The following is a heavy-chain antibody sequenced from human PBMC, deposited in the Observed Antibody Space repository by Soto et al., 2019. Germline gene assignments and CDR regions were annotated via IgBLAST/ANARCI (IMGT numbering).Heavy chain of an antibody. D-gene: IGHD3-22*01. CDR1: GGSISTYY. Sequence: SETLSLTCTVSGGSISTYYWSWIRQPAGKGLEWIGRFYTSGSANYNPSLKSRVTMSVDTSNNQFSLKLSSVTAADTAVYYCARGTPYYDSSGYSYYFDYWGQGALVTVSS. CDR2: FYTSGSA. J-gene: IGHJ4*02. CDR3: ARGTPYYDSSGYSYYFDY. V-gene: IGHV4-4*07.